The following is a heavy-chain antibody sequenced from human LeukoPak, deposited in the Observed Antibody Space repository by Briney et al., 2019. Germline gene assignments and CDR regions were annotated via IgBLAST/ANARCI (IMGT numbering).Heavy chain of an antibody. Sequence: GGSLRLSCAASRFSFSAYPMGWVRRAPGRGLEWVSGISAGGDLTFHADPVKGRFTISRDNSKNTLYLQMNSLRAEDTAVYYCAKDYDNSGYYYYWFDPWGQGTLVTVSS. J-gene: IGHJ5*02. D-gene: IGHD3-22*01. CDR3: AKDYDNSGYYYYWFDP. V-gene: IGHV3-23*01. CDR1: RFSFSAYP. CDR2: ISAGGDLT.